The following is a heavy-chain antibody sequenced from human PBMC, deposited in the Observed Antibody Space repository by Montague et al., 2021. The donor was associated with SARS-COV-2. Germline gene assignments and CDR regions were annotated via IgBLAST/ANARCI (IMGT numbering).Heavy chain of an antibody. CDR1: GGSFSDYY. D-gene: IGHD3-10*01. CDR3: ATGGRLWLGGLFRSHAFDF. Sequence: SETLSLTCAVYGGSFSDYYWTWIRQPPGKWLVWIGEINQGGSTRYNPSLKSRLTISVDTSKNQFSLKLNSVTAADTAVYYCATGGRLWLGGLFRSHAFDFWGQGKMVTVS. V-gene: IGHV4-34*01. CDR2: INQGGST. J-gene: IGHJ3*01.